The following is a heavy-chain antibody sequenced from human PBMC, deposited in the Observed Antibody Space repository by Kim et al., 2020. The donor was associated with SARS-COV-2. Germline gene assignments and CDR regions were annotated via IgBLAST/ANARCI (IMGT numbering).Heavy chain of an antibody. CDR3: ARHEVVVVVAATLVGAPDY. D-gene: IGHD2-15*01. CDR1: GYSFTSYW. Sequence: ESLKISCKGSGYSFTSYWIGWVRQMPGKGLEWMGIIYPGDSDTRYSPSFQGQVTISADKSISTAYLQWSSLKASDTAMYYCARHEVVVVVAATLVGAPDYWGQGTLVTVSS. J-gene: IGHJ4*02. CDR2: IYPGDSDT. V-gene: IGHV5-51*01.